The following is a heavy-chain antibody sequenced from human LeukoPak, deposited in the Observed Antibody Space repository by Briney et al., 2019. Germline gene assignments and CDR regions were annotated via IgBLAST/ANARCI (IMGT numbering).Heavy chain of an antibody. CDR3: ARAEGGSGWFRYNWFDP. CDR2: INAGNGNT. J-gene: IGHJ5*02. V-gene: IGHV1-3*01. CDR1: GYTFTSYA. D-gene: IGHD6-19*01. Sequence: ASVKVSCKASGYTFTSYAMHWVRQAPGQRLEWMGWINAGNGNTKYSQKFQGRVTITRDTSASTAYMELSSLRSEDTAVYYCARAEGGSGWFRYNWFDPWGQGTLVTVSS.